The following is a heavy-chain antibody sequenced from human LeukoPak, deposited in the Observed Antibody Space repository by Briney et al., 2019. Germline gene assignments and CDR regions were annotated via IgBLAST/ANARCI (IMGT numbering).Heavy chain of an antibody. V-gene: IGHV1-2*02. CDR1: GYTFTGYY. Sequence: ASVKVSCKASGYTFTGYYMHWVRQAPGQGLEWMGWINPNSGGTNYAQKFQGRVTMTRDTSISTAYMELSRLRSDDTAVYYCARGLGPSTISSGMDVWGQGTTVTVSS. D-gene: IGHD3-9*01. CDR3: ARGLGPSTISSGMDV. CDR2: INPNSGGT. J-gene: IGHJ6*02.